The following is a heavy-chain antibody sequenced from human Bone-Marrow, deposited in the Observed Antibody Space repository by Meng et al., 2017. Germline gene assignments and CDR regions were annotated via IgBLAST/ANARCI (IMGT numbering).Heavy chain of an antibody. CDR3: ARGVVADPPGD. D-gene: IGHD2-15*01. CDR2: IYQSGST. J-gene: IGHJ1*01. Sequence: QVHLRESGPGLVRSSETLSLTCTVSGASVNTGSYYWSWIRQPPGRGLELIGFIYQSGSTNNNPSLKSRVTISLDMSSNQFSLTLNSVTAADTAIYYCARGVVADPPGDWGRGTLVTVSS. V-gene: IGHV4-61*01. CDR1: GASVNTGSYY.